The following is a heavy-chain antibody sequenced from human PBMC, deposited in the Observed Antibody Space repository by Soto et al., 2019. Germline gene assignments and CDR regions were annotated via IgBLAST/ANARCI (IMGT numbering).Heavy chain of an antibody. D-gene: IGHD5-18*01. CDR1: GFTFSSYA. V-gene: IGHV3-23*01. CDR3: AKASPTRGYSYGLIWFDP. CDR2: ISGSGGST. J-gene: IGHJ5*02. Sequence: GGSLRLSCAASGFTFSSYAMSWVRQAPGKGLEWVSAISGSGGSTYYADSVKGRFTTSRDNSKNTLYLQMNSLRAEDTAVYYCAKASPTRGYSYGLIWFDPWGQGTLVTVSS.